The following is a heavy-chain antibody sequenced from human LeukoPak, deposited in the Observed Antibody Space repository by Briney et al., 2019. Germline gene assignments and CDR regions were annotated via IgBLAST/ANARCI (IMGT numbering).Heavy chain of an antibody. CDR1: GFTFSDYY. D-gene: IGHD6-13*01. V-gene: IGHV3-11*01. CDR2: ISSSGSTI. J-gene: IGHJ6*02. Sequence: GGSLRLSCAASGFTFSDYYMSWIRQAPGKGLEWVSYISSSGSTIYYADSVKGRFTISRDNAKNSLYLQMNSLRAEDTAVYYCARDSSSRRYYHYGMDVWGQGTTVTVSS. CDR3: ARDSSSRRYYHYGMDV.